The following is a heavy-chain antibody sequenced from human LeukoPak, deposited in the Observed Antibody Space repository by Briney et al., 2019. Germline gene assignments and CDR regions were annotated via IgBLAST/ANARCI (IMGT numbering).Heavy chain of an antibody. CDR1: GLSVSNFW. D-gene: IGHD3-16*01. V-gene: IGHV3-7*01. CDR2: INEDETGK. Sequence: GGSLRLSCTGSGLSVSNFWMAWVRQAPGKGLEWVANINEDETGKYYVDSVKGRFTISRDNAKNSLFLQMNSVRVEDTAVYYCATDAFSYPNTWGQGTQVTVSS. J-gene: IGHJ5*02. CDR3: ATDAFSYPNT.